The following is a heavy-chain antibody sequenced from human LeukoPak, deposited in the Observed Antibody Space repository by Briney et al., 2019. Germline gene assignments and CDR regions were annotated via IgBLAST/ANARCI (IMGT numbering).Heavy chain of an antibody. CDR1: RFTFSDHY. J-gene: IGHJ4*02. CDR3: ARDPWGSGYYDY. CDR2: IRNKANSYTT. D-gene: IGHD3-22*01. V-gene: IGHV3-72*01. Sequence: GGSLRLSCAASRFTFSDHYMDWVRQAPGKGLEWVGRIRNKANSYTTEYAASVKGRFTISRDDSKNSLYLQMNSLKTEDTAVYYCARDPWGSGYYDYWGQGTLVTVSS.